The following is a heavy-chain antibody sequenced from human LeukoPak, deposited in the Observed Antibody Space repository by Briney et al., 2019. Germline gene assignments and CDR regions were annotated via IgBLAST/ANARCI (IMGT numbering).Heavy chain of an antibody. CDR2: IIPILGIA. J-gene: IGHJ6*02. Sequence: SVKVSFKASGGTFSSYAISWVRQAPGQGLEWMGRIIPILGIANYAQKFQGRVTITADKSTSTACMELSSLRSEDTAVYYCARKPGIAAAGPYYYYGMDVWGQGTTVTVSS. CDR3: ARKPGIAAAGPYYYYGMDV. V-gene: IGHV1-69*04. CDR1: GGTFSSYA. D-gene: IGHD6-13*01.